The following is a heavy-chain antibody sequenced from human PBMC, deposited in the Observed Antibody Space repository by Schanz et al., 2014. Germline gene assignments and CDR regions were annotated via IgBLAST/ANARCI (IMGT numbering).Heavy chain of an antibody. CDR3: AAHETLSTTACYPS. Sequence: QVLLVESGGGLVKPGGFLRLSCSASGFTFSDSFMSWIRQTPGKGLEWLSYISSSGNIIHYADSVKGRFTISRDNAKNSLYLQMTGLRAEDTAVYYCAAHETLSTTACYPSWGQGTLVAVSS. V-gene: IGHV3-11*01. CDR2: ISSSGNII. D-gene: IGHD2-2*01. CDR1: GFTFSDSF. J-gene: IGHJ4*02.